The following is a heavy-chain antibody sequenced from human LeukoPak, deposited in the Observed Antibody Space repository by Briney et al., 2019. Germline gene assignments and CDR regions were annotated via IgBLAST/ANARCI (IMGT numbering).Heavy chain of an antibody. V-gene: IGHV3-7*03. CDR1: GFTFSTYW. CDR2: IKPDGSEK. J-gene: IGHJ4*02. D-gene: IGHD5-24*01. Sequence: GGSLRLSCAASGFTFSTYWMTWVRQAPGKGLERVAIIKPDGSEKYYVDSVKGRFTISRDNAENSLFLQMNGLRPEDTAVFYCARGQYTDGLSYWGQGTLVTVSS. CDR3: ARGQYTDGLSY.